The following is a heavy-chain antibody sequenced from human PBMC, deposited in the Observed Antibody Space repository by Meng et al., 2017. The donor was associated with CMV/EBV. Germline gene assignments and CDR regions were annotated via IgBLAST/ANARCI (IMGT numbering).Heavy chain of an antibody. Sequence: YDMHWVRQAPGQGLEWMGWINPNSGGTNYAQKFQGRVTMTRDTSISTAYMELSRLRSDDTAVYYCANTRKFNPYYYDSSGYYLGWFDPWGQGTLVTVSS. J-gene: IGHJ5*02. CDR1: YD. V-gene: IGHV1-2*02. CDR3: ANTRKFNPYYYDSSGYYLGWFDP. D-gene: IGHD3-22*01. CDR2: INPNSGGT.